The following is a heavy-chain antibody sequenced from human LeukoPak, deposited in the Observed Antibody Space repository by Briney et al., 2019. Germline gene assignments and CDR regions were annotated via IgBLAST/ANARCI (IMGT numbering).Heavy chain of an antibody. Sequence: SSVTVSFKASGGTFSSYAISWVRQAPGQGLEWMGGIIPIFGTANYAQKFQGRVTITTDESTSTAYMELSSLRSEDTAVYYCARGANGLITMVRGVTYNWFDPWGQGTLVTVSS. CDR1: GGTFSSYA. V-gene: IGHV1-69*05. CDR2: IIPIFGTA. J-gene: IGHJ5*02. D-gene: IGHD3-10*01. CDR3: ARGANGLITMVRGVTYNWFDP.